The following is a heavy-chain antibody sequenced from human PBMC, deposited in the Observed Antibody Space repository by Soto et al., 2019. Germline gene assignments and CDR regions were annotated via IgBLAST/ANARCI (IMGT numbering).Heavy chain of an antibody. D-gene: IGHD3-22*01. CDR3: AKDIFYYSDSRGYYLDAFDI. CDR2: ISGSGGST. CDR1: GFTFSSYA. Sequence: EVQLLESGGGLVQPGGSLRLSCAASGFTFSSYAMSWVRQAPGKGLEWVSAISGSGGSTYYAYSVKGRFNISRDNANNPPYLQMNSLRAEESAVYYCAKDIFYYSDSRGYYLDAFDIWGQGTMVTVSS. J-gene: IGHJ3*02. V-gene: IGHV3-23*01.